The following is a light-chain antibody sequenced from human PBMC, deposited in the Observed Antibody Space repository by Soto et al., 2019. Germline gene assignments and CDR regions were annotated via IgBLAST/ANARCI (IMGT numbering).Light chain of an antibody. CDR2: EVT. CDR3: SSYTSTSTPLI. CDR1: SSDIGAYDY. Sequence: QSALTQPASVSVAPGQSITISGSGSSSDIGAYDYVSWYQHHPGQAPKLLIYEVTSRPSGVSHRFSGSKSGNTASLSISGLQLEDDADYYCSSYTSTSTPLIFGGGTTVTVL. V-gene: IGLV2-14*01. J-gene: IGLJ2*01.